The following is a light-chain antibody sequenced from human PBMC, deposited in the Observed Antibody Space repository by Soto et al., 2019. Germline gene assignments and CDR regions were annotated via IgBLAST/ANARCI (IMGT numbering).Light chain of an antibody. V-gene: IGLV1-51*01. Sequence: QSVLTQPPSVSAPPGQKVTISCSGGSSNIGNNYVAWYQQLPGTAPKLLIYDNNKRPSGIPDRFSGSKSGTLATLGITGLQTGDEADYYCGTWDSSLSAGVFGGGTKVTVL. CDR3: GTWDSSLSAGV. J-gene: IGLJ3*02. CDR1: SSNIGNNY. CDR2: DNN.